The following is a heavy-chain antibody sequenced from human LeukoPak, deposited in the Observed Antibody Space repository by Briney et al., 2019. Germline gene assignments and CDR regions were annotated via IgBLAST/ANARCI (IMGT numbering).Heavy chain of an antibody. J-gene: IGHJ4*02. CDR2: IRSKAYGGTT. Sequence: PGGSLRLSCTASGFTFGDYAMSWVRQAPGKGLEWVGFIRSKAYGGTTEYAACVKASFAISRDDSKCIPYLQKNSVKTEDTAVYCCTREGLGYCSSTSCYDDYFDYWGQGTLVSVSS. V-gene: IGHV3-49*04. CDR1: GFTFGDYA. CDR3: TREGLGYCSSTSCYDDYFDY. D-gene: IGHD2-2*01.